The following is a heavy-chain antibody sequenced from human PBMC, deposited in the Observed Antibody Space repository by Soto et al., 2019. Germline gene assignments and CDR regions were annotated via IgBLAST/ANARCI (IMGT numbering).Heavy chain of an antibody. CDR2: ISYDGSNK. D-gene: IGHD3-10*01. Sequence: GGSLRLSCAASGFTFGSYAMHWVRQAPGKGLEWVAVISYDGSNKYYADSVKGRFTISRDNSKNTLYLQMNSLRAEDTAVYYCARAGRRSYYNELTNNWFEPWGDVTLVTVGS. CDR3: ARAGRRSYYNELTNNWFEP. J-gene: IGHJ5*02. CDR1: GFTFGSYA. V-gene: IGHV3-30-3*01.